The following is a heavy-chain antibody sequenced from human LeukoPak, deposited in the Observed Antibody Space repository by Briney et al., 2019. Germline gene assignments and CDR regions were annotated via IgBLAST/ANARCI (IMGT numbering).Heavy chain of an antibody. CDR1: GYTFTGYY. CDR2: INPNSGGT. CDR3: ARGRASRDSSGYKEGFTDY. J-gene: IGHJ4*02. Sequence: GASVKVSCKASGYTFTGYYMHWVRQAPGQGLEWMGRINPNSGGTNYAQKFQGRVTMTRDTSISTAYMELSRLRSDDTAVYYCARGRASRDSSGYKEGFTDYWGQGAVVTVSS. V-gene: IGHV1-2*06. D-gene: IGHD3-22*01.